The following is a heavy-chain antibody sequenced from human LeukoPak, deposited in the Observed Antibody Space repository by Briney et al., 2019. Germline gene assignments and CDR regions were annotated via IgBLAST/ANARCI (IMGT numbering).Heavy chain of an antibody. Sequence: GGSLRLSCAASGFTFSNYAMSWVRQAPGKGLEWVSGISGSGTNTDYADSVKGRFTISRDNSKNTLYVQMNSLRAEDTAVYYCARLKQQLVRLLSRDTTYYYYYYMDVWGKGTTVTVSS. CDR3: ARLKQQLVRLLSRDTTYYYYYYMDV. D-gene: IGHD6-13*01. CDR2: ISGSGTNT. V-gene: IGHV3-23*01. CDR1: GFTFSNYA. J-gene: IGHJ6*03.